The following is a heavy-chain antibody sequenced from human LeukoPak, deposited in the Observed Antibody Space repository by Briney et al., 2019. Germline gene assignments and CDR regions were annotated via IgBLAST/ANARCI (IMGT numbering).Heavy chain of an antibody. V-gene: IGHV4-39*07. CDR3: ARGQAWDSSGYYPEYFDY. J-gene: IGHJ4*02. D-gene: IGHD3-22*01. CDR1: GGSISGSSYY. CDR2: IYYSGST. Sequence: SETLSLTCTVSGGSISGSSYYWGWIRQPPGKGLEWIGSIYYSGSTYYNPSLKSRVTILVDTSKNQFSLKLSSVTAADTAVYYCARGQAWDSSGYYPEYFDYWGQGTLVTVSS.